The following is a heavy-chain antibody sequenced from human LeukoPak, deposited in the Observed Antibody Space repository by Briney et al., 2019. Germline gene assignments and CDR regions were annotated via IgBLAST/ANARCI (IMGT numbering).Heavy chain of an antibody. Sequence: SETLSLTCTVSGGSISSSSYYWGWIRQPPGKGLEWIGGIYYSESTYYNTSLKSRGTISVDTSKNQFSLKLSSVTAADTAVYYCAVEATDNWFDPWGQGTLVTVSS. CDR3: AVEATDNWFDP. CDR2: IYYSEST. J-gene: IGHJ5*02. CDR1: GGSISSSSYY. V-gene: IGHV4-39*01. D-gene: IGHD5-12*01.